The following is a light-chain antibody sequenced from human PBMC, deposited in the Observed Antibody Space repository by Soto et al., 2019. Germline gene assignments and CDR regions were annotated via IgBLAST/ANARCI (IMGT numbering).Light chain of an antibody. V-gene: IGKV3-20*01. J-gene: IGKJ2*01. CDR3: QQYGNSPTT. Sequence: EILLTQSPGTLSLSPGERATLSCRASQSVSSSLLAWYQQKPGQAPRLLIYGASSRATGIPDRFSGSGSGTYFTLIISRLEPEDFAVYYCQQYGNSPTTFGQGTKLEI. CDR1: QSVSSSL. CDR2: GAS.